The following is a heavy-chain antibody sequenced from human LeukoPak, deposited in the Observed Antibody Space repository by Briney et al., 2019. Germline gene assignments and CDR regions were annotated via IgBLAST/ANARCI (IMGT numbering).Heavy chain of an antibody. V-gene: IGHV3-11*01. D-gene: IGHD5-18*01. CDR3: ARDILRGYSYGYNYYGMDV. CDR2: ISSSGSPI. CDR1: GFTFCDYY. Sequence: GGSLRLSCAASGFTFCDYYMSWIRQAPGKGLEWVSYISSSGSPIYYADSVKGRFTISRDNAKNSLYLQMNSLRAEDTAVYYCARDILRGYSYGYNYYGMDVWGQGTTVTVSS. J-gene: IGHJ6*02.